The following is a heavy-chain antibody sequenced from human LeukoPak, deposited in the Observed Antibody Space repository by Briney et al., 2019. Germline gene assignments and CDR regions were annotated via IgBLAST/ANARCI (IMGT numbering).Heavy chain of an antibody. CDR2: IYYSGRT. J-gene: IGHJ4*02. Sequence: SETLSLTCTVSGGSISSGDYYWSWIRQPPGKGLEWIGYIYYSGRTYYNPSLKSRVTISVDTSKNQFSLKLSSVTAADTAVYYCARGIFLALDYWGQGTLVTVSS. CDR3: ARGIFLALDY. CDR1: GGSISSGDYY. D-gene: IGHD2-21*01. V-gene: IGHV4-30-4*01.